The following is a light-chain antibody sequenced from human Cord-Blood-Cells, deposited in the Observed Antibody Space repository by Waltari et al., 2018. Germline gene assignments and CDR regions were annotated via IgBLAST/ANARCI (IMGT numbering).Light chain of an antibody. CDR2: DVS. CDR3: SSYTSSSTWV. CDR1: SSDVGGYNY. Sequence: QSALPQPASVSGSPGQSITIPCTGTSSDVGGYNYVSWYQPHPGKAPKLMIYDVSNRPSGVSNRFSGSKSGNTASLTISGLQAEDEADYYCSSYTSSSTWVFGGGTKLTVL. J-gene: IGLJ3*02. V-gene: IGLV2-14*01.